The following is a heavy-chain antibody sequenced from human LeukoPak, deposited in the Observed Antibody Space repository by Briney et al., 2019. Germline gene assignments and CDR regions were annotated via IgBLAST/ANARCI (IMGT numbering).Heavy chain of an antibody. V-gene: IGHV4-4*08. CDR2: IYTSGST. CDR3: ARPVGGTYYYYYYMDV. Sequence: SETLSLTCTVSGGSISSYYWSWIRQPPGKGLEWIGRIYTSGSTNYNPSLKSRVTISVDTSKNQFSLKLSSVTAADTAVYYCARPVGGTYYYYYYMDVWGKGTTVTVSS. J-gene: IGHJ6*03. CDR1: GGSISSYY. D-gene: IGHD1-1*01.